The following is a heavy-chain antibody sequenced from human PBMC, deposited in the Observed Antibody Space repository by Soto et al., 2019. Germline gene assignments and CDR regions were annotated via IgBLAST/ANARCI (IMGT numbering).Heavy chain of an antibody. CDR2: VHYSGRA. CDR1: VGSISNYY. CDR3: ASLYNSLDY. V-gene: IGHV4-59*01. J-gene: IGHJ4*02. Sequence: PSETLSLTCTVSVGSISNYYWIWIRQPPGKGLDWIGYVHYSGRATYNPSLKSRVSISVDTSKNQFSLSMSSVTAADTAAYYCASLYNSLDYWGQGTLVTVSS. D-gene: IGHD1-20*01.